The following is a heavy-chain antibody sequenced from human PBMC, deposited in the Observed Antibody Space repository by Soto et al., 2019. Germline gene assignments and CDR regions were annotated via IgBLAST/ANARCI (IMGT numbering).Heavy chain of an antibody. V-gene: IGHV4-34*01. J-gene: IGHJ4*02. Sequence: PSETLSLTCAVYGGSFSGYYWSWIRQPPGKGLEWIGEINHSGSTNYNPSLKSRVTISVDTSKNQFSLKLSSVTAADTAVYYCARVDFWSGSIFDYWGQGTLVTVSS. D-gene: IGHD3-3*01. CDR1: GGSFSGYY. CDR2: INHSGST. CDR3: ARVDFWSGSIFDY.